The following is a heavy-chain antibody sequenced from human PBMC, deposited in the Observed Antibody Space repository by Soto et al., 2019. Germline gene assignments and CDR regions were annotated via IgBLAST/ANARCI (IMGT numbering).Heavy chain of an antibody. CDR1: GYTFTSYY. V-gene: IGHV1-46*01. J-gene: IGHJ5*02. CDR3: ARDGATMVRGVITQGHWFHP. D-gene: IGHD3-10*01. CDR2: INPSGGST. Sequence: ASVKVSWKASGYTFTSYYMHWVRQAPGQGLEWMGIINPSGGSTSYAQKFQGRVTMTRDTSTSTVYMELSSLRSEDTAVYYCARDGATMVRGVITQGHWFHPWGQGTLVTVSS.